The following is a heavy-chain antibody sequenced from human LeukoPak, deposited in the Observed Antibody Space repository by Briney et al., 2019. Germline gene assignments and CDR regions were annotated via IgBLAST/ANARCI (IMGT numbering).Heavy chain of an antibody. Sequence: PGGSLRLSCAASGFTVSSNYMNWVRQAPGKGLEWVSVIYTGGSAYYAGSVKGRFTISRDNSKNMLYLQMNSLRAEDTAVYYCARAHSSSDYFDCWGQGILVIVSP. CDR1: GFTVSSNY. D-gene: IGHD6-19*01. J-gene: IGHJ4*02. CDR2: IYTGGSA. CDR3: ARAHSSSDYFDC. V-gene: IGHV3-53*01.